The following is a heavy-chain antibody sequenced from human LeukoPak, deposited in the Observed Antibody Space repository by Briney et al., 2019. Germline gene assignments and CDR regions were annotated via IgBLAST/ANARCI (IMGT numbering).Heavy chain of an antibody. CDR2: ISWNSGSI. D-gene: IGHD1-26*01. V-gene: IGHV3-9*01. Sequence: GGSLRLSCAASGFTFDDYAMHWVRQAPGKGLEWVSGISWNSGSIGYADSVKDRFTISRDNAKNSLYLQMNSLRAEDTALYYCAKTRYSGSYLTGLFDYWGQGTLVTVSS. J-gene: IGHJ4*02. CDR1: GFTFDDYA. CDR3: AKTRYSGSYLTGLFDY.